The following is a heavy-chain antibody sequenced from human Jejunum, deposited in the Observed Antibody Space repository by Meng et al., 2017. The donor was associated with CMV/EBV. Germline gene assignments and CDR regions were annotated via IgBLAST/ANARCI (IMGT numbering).Heavy chain of an antibody. J-gene: IGHJ4*02. CDR2: IRNKANNYAT. Sequence: TFSDSTMHWVRQASGKGLEWVGHIRNKANNYATAYAASVKGRFTISRDDSSSTTYLQLSSVKADDTAVYYCVAPSCSSTNCYAADFWGQGTLVTVSS. D-gene: IGHD2-2*01. CDR1: TFSDST. V-gene: IGHV3-73*01. CDR3: VAPSCSSTNCYAADF.